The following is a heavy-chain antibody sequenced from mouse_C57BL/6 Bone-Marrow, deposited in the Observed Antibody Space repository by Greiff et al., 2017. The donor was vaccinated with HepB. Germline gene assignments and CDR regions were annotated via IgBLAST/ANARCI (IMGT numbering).Heavy chain of an antibody. J-gene: IGHJ2*01. CDR2: ISGGGGNT. CDR3: ARHSHYYGSSYDY. D-gene: IGHD1-1*01. V-gene: IGHV5-9*01. CDR1: GFTFSSYT. Sequence: DVHLVESGGGLVKPGGSLKLSCAASGFTFSSYTMSWVRQTPEKRLEWVATISGGGGNTYYPDSVKGRFTISRDNAKNTLYLQMSSLRSEDTALYYCARHSHYYGSSYDYWGQGTTLTVSS.